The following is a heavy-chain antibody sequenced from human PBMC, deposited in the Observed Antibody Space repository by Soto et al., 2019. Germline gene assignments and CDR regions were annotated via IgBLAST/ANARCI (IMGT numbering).Heavy chain of an antibody. V-gene: IGHV3-21*01. D-gene: IGHD3-10*01. J-gene: IGHJ3*02. CDR3: ARDLDYYGSGSYDAFDI. Sequence: PGGSLRLSCAASGFIFSSYSMNWVRQAPGKGLEWVSSISSSSSYIYYADSVKGRFTISRDNAKNSLYLQMNSLRAEDTAVYYCARDLDYYGSGSYDAFDIWGQGTMVTVSS. CDR1: GFIFSSYS. CDR2: ISSSSSYI.